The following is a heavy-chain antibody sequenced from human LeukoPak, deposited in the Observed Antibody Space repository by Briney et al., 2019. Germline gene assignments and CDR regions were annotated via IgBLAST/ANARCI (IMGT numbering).Heavy chain of an antibody. Sequence: GGSLRLSCAASGFIFKKYWMNWVRQVPGKGLECLANIKEDGSETYYADSVKGRFTISRDNPKNLLFLQIDSLRVEDTAVYYCARETPRRGETRDGYRWGQGTVVTVSS. J-gene: IGHJ4*02. V-gene: IGHV3-7*01. CDR2: IKEDGSET. D-gene: IGHD5-24*01. CDR1: GFIFKKYW. CDR3: ARETPRRGETRDGYR.